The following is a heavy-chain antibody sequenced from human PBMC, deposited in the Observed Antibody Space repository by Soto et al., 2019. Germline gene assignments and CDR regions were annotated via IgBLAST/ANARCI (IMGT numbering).Heavy chain of an antibody. V-gene: IGHV4-59*01. CDR3: AKEMVGGGLRPHFDN. CDR1: GGSISSYY. D-gene: IGHD2-21*01. CDR2: IYYSGST. Sequence: LSLTCTVAGGSISSYYWSWIRQPPGKGLEWIGYIYYSGSTNYNPSLKSRVTISVDTSKNQFSLKLSSVTAADTAVYYCAKEMVGGGLRPHFDNWGQGTLVTVS. J-gene: IGHJ4*02.